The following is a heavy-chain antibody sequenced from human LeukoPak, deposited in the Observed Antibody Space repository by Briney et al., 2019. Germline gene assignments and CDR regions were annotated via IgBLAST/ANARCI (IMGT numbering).Heavy chain of an antibody. V-gene: IGHV1-24*01. CDR2: FDPEDGET. D-gene: IGHD3-16*02. CDR3: ATGGSGISAYGYVWGSYRF. Sequence: ASVKVSCKVSGYTLTELSMHWVRQAPGKGLEWMGGFDPEDGETIYAQKFQGRVTMTEDTSTDTAYMELSSLRSEDTAVYYCATGGSGISAYGYVWGSYRFWGQGTLVTVSS. CDR1: GYTLTELS. J-gene: IGHJ4*02.